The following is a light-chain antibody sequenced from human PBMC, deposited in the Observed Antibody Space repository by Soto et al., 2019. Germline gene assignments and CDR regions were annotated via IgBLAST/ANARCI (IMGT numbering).Light chain of an antibody. Sequence: DIQLTQSPSTLSASVGDRVTITCRASQSLNNRLAWYQQKPGKAPKLLIYDASTLESGVSSRFSGTGSETECTLTITDLQADDLATYFCQQYKTYSTFGQGTKVDIK. CDR3: QQYKTYST. J-gene: IGKJ1*01. CDR2: DAS. CDR1: QSLNNR. V-gene: IGKV1-5*01.